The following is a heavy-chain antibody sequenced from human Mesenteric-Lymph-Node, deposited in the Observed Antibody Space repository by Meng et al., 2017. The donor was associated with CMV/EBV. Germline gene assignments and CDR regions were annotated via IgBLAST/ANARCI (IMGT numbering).Heavy chain of an antibody. CDR1: GGSFSSYW. CDR3: ARAGQGFDY. J-gene: IGHJ4*02. V-gene: IGHV3-74*01. Sequence: GGSLRLSCAVYGGSFSSYWMHWVRQAPGKGLVWVSRINSDGSSTSYADSVKGRFTISRDNAKNTLYLQMNSLRAEDTAVYYCARAGQGFDYWGQGTLVTVSS. CDR2: INSDGSST.